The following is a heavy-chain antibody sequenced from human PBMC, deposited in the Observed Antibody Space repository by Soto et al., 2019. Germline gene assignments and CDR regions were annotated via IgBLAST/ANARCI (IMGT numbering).Heavy chain of an antibody. V-gene: IGHV5-51*01. CDR2: IYPGDSDT. CDR3: ARHTAQVDYYYYGMDV. CDR1: GYSFTSYW. D-gene: IGHD2-2*01. Sequence: GESLKISCKGSGYSFTSYWIGWVRQMPGKGLEWMGTIYPGDSDTRYSPSFQGQVTISADKSISTAYLQWSSLKASDTAMYYCARHTAQVDYYYYGMDVWGQGTTVTVSS. J-gene: IGHJ6*02.